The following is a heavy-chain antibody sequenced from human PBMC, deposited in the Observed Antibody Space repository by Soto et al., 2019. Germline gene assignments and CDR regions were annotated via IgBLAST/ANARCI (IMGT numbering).Heavy chain of an antibody. D-gene: IGHD5-12*01. CDR2: IKSKTHGGTT. V-gene: IGHV3-15*07. CDR1: GFTFSNAW. Sequence: GGSLRLSCIASGFTFSNAWINWVRQAPGKGLEWVGRIKSKTHGGTTDYAAPVKGRFTISRDDSKGIAYLQMNSLKTEDTAVYYCTRDIVATTFDYWGQGTLVTVSS. J-gene: IGHJ4*02. CDR3: TRDIVATTFDY.